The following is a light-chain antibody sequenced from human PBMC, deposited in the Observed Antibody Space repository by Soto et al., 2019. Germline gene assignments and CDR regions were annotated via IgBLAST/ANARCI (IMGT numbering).Light chain of an antibody. CDR1: QSVSSD. CDR3: QQYNNWHPKMA. Sequence: VVTQSPATLSVFPGETATLSCRASQSVSSDLAWYQQRPGQAPRLLIYGASTRATGIPARFRGSGSGTEFRLTVTSLRSEDFATYYCQQYNNWHPKMAFGRGTKVEIK. V-gene: IGKV3-15*01. J-gene: IGKJ1*01. CDR2: GAS.